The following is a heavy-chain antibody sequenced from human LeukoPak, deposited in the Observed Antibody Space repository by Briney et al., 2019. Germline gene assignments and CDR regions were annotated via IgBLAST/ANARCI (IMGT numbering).Heavy chain of an antibody. D-gene: IGHD3-10*01. CDR1: GFTFSSYG. CDR3: ARDLPDGTRGLFDY. CDR2: IRYDGSNK. Sequence: PGGSLRLSCAASGFTFSSYGMHWVRQAPGKGLEWVAFIRYDGSNKYYADSVKGRFTISRDNAKNSLYLQMNSLRAEDTAVYYCARDLPDGTRGLFDYWGQGTLVTVSS. J-gene: IGHJ4*02. V-gene: IGHV3-30*02.